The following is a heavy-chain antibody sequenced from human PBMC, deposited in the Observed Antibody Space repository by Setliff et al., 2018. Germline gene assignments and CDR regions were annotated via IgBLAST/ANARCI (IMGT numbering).Heavy chain of an antibody. CDR3: ARDLTGGSYGDLDY. V-gene: IGHV3-7*01. CDR1: GFTFSSYA. Sequence: GGSLRLSCAASGFTFSSYAMSWVRQAPGKGLEWVANIKQDGSEKYYVDSVKGRFTISRDNAKNSLYLQMNSLRAEDTAVYYCARDLTGGSYGDLDYWGQGTLVTVSS. CDR2: IKQDGSEK. J-gene: IGHJ4*02. D-gene: IGHD1-26*01.